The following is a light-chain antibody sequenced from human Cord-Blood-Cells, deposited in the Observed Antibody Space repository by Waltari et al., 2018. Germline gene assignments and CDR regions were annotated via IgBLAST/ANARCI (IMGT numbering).Light chain of an antibody. CDR1: SSDVGRYNL. V-gene: IGLV2-23*01. CDR2: EGS. CDR3: CSYAGSSTWV. J-gene: IGLJ3*02. Sequence: QSALTQPAYVSGSPGQSITISCTGTSSDVGRYNLFSWYQQHPGKAPKLMIYEGSKRPSGVSNRFSGSKSGNTASLTISGLQAEDEADYYCCSYAGSSTWVFGGGTKLTVL.